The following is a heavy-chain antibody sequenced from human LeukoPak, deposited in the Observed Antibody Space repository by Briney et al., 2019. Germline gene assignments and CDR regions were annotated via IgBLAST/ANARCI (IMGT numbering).Heavy chain of an antibody. D-gene: IGHD3-3*01. Sequence: PSETLSLTCTVSGGSISSYYWSWIRQPPGKGLEWIGYIYYSGSTNYNPSLKSRVTISVDTFKNQFSLKLSSVTAADTAVYYCARGLYYDFWSGYYSADYYYYYMDVWGKGTTVTVSS. J-gene: IGHJ6*03. V-gene: IGHV4-59*01. CDR3: ARGLYYDFWSGYYSADYYYYYMDV. CDR1: GGSISSYY. CDR2: IYYSGST.